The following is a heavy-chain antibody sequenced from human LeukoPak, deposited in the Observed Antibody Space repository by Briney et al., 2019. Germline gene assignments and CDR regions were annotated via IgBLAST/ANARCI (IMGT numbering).Heavy chain of an antibody. V-gene: IGHV3-9*01. J-gene: IGHJ6*02. CDR2: ISWNSGSI. D-gene: IGHD4-23*01. Sequence: GRSLRLSCAASGFTFDDYAMHWVRQAPGKGLEWVSGISWNSGSIGYADSVKGRFTISRDNAKNSLYLQMNSLRAEDTALYYCAKDLHGGHGMDVWGQGTTVTVSS. CDR3: AKDLHGGHGMDV. CDR1: GFTFDDYA.